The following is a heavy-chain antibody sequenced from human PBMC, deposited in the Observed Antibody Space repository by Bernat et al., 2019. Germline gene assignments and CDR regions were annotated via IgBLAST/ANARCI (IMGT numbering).Heavy chain of an antibody. V-gene: IGHV1-18*01. Sequence: QVQLVQSGAEVKKPGASVKVSCKASGYTFTSYGISWVRQAPGQGLEWMGWISAYNDNTNYAQKFQGRVTMTRNTSISTAYMELSRLRSEDTAVYYCARIGQLRTADYWGQGTLVTVSS. D-gene: IGHD3-10*01. CDR1: GYTFTSYG. CDR3: ARIGQLRTADY. CDR2: ISAYNDNT. J-gene: IGHJ4*02.